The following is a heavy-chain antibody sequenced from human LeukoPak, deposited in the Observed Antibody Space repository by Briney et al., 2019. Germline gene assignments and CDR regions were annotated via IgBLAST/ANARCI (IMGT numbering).Heavy chain of an antibody. Sequence: ASVKVSCKASGYTFTGYYMHWVRQAPGQGLEWMGWISPNSGGTNYAQKFQGRVTMTRDTSISTAYMELSRLRSDDTAVYYCARGGPAYYDFWSGYYSFDYWGQGTLVTDSS. CDR3: ARGGPAYYDFWSGYYSFDY. V-gene: IGHV1-2*02. D-gene: IGHD3-3*01. J-gene: IGHJ4*02. CDR1: GYTFTGYY. CDR2: ISPNSGGT.